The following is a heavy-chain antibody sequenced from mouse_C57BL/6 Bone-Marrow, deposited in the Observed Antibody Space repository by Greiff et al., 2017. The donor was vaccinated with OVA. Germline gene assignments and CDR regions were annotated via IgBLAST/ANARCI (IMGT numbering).Heavy chain of an antibody. J-gene: IGHJ1*03. D-gene: IGHD1-1*01. V-gene: IGHV1-82*01. CDR1: GYAFSSSW. Sequence: VKLMESGPELVKPGASVKISCKASGYAFSSSWMNWVKQRPGKGLEWIGRIYPGDGDTNYNGKFKGKATLTADKSSSTAYMQLSSLTSEDSAVYIYARDGYYGSSYGYFDVWGTGTTVTVSS. CDR2: IYPGDGDT. CDR3: ARDGYYGSSYGYFDV.